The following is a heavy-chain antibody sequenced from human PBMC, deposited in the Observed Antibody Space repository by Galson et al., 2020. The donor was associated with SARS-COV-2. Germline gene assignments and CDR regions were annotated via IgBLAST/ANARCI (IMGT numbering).Heavy chain of an antibody. J-gene: IGHJ5*01. V-gene: IGHV3-11*06. CDR1: GFTFGDYY. CDR2: ISGSSLDT. Sequence: GESLKISCAASGFTFGDYYMSWVRQAPGKGLEWVSYISGSSLDTNYAHSVKGRFTISRDNAKKLVYLQMNSLTVEDTAVYYCARSGTDYHPSIFGHTNWFDSWGQGTLVTVSS. D-gene: IGHD3-3*02. CDR3: ARSGTDYHPSIFGHTNWFDS.